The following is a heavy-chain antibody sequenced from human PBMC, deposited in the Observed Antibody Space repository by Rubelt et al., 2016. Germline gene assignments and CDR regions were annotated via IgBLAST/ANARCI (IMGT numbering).Heavy chain of an antibody. Sequence: EVQLVQSGAEVKKPGESLRISCKGSGYTFTNHWISWVRQMPGKGLEWMGGIAPSDSYTNYNPSLRGHVTISVDKSISTAYLQWSSLQASDTAMYYCARRNSGTYSPFDYWGQGTMVTVSP. CDR1: GYTFTNHW. CDR3: ARRNSGTYSPFDY. J-gene: IGHJ4*02. CDR2: IAPSDSYT. V-gene: IGHV5-10-1*01. D-gene: IGHD1-26*01.